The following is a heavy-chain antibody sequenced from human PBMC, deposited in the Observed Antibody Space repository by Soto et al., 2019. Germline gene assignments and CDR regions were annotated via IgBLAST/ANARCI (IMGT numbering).Heavy chain of an antibody. CDR1: GGSISSINW. CDR2: IYHSGST. D-gene: IGHD6-13*01. V-gene: IGHV4-4*02. J-gene: IGHJ4*02. CDR3: ARIGAAGTNFAY. Sequence: QVQLQESGPGLVKPSGTLSLTCAVSGGSISSINWWSWASQPPWKGLEWIGEIYHSGSTNYNPSLKSRVTISVDKSKSQFSLKLGSVTASDTAVYYFARIGAAGTNFAYWGQGRLVSVSS.